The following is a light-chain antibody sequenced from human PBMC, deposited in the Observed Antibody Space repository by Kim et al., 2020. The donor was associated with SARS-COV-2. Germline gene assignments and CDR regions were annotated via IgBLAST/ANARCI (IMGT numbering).Light chain of an antibody. V-gene: IGKV3-20*01. CDR3: QQYGTSMYT. CDR1: QSVSSSY. Sequence: VLTQSPCTLSLSPGERATLSCRASQSVSSSYLGWYQQKPGQVPRLLIYEASTRAPGIPDRFSGSASVTTFTLTISRLEPEDFAVYYCQQYGTSMYTFGQGTKLEIK. J-gene: IGKJ2*01. CDR2: EAS.